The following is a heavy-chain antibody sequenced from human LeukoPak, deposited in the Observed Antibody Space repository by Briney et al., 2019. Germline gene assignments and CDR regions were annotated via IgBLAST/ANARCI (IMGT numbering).Heavy chain of an antibody. D-gene: IGHD1-20*01. Sequence: GGSLRLSCAASGFTFSSYSMNWVRQAPGKGLEWLSYISSGSRTIFYADSVKGRFTISRDNAKNSLFLQMNSLRAEDTAVYYCARESITGQRDFDYWGQGTLVTVSS. CDR1: GFTFSSYS. CDR3: ARESITGQRDFDY. V-gene: IGHV3-48*01. J-gene: IGHJ4*02. CDR2: ISSGSRTI.